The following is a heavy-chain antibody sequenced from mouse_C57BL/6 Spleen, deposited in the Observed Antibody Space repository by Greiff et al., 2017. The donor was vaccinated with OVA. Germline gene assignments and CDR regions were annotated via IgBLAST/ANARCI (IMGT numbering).Heavy chain of an antibody. V-gene: IGHV1-50*01. CDR1: GYTFTSYW. CDR3: ARWPLSWASMDY. D-gene: IGHD1-1*01. CDR2: IDPSDSYT. J-gene: IGHJ4*01. Sequence: QVQLQQPGAELVKPGASVKLSCKASGYTFTSYWMQWVKQRPGQGLEWIGEIDPSDSYTNYNQKFKGKATLTVDTSSSTAYMQLSSLTSEDSAVYYCARWPLSWASMDYWGQGTSVTVSS.